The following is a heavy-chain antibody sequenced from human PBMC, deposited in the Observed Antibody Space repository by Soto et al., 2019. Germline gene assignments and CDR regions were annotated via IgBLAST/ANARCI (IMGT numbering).Heavy chain of an antibody. J-gene: IGHJ6*03. CDR1: GFAFSSYS. V-gene: IGHV3-21*01. CDR2: ISTSSSPI. Sequence: EVQLVESGGGLVKPGGSLRLSCAPSGFAFSSYSMNWVRQAPGKGLEWVSFISTSSSPIYYADSVKGRFIISRDNAKNSLYLQTNSLRAEDTAVYYCARDSGEQIVRRGFYYYYMDVWGKGTTFTVSS. D-gene: IGHD6-6*01. CDR3: ARDSGEQIVRRGFYYYYMDV.